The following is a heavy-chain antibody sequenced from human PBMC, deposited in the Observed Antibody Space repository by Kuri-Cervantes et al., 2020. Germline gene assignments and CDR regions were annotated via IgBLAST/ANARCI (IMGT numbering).Heavy chain of an antibody. CDR1: GFTFSSYS. D-gene: IGHD6-13*01. V-gene: IGHV3-48*02. CDR3: ARERRAGTPGWFDP. J-gene: IGHJ5*02. CDR2: ISSSSSTI. Sequence: GESLKISCAASGFTFSSYSMNWVRQAPGKGLEWVSYISSSSSTIYYADSVKGRFTISRDNAKNSLYLQMNSLRDEDTAVYYCARERRAGTPGWFDPWGQGTLVTVSS.